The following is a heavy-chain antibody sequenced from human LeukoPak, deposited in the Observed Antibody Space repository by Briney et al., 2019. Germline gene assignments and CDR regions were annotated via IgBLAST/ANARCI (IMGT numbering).Heavy chain of an antibody. CDR1: GGSISSSSYY. V-gene: IGHV4-39*07. J-gene: IGHJ6*03. CDR3: ARGEMGSGYPSYYYYYMDV. D-gene: IGHD5-12*01. Sequence: SETLSLTCTVSGGSISSSSYYWGWIRQPPGKGLEWIGSIYYSGSTYYNPSLKSRVTMSVDTSKNQFSLKLSSVTAADTAVYYCARGEMGSGYPSYYYYYMDVWGKGTTVTISS. CDR2: IYYSGST.